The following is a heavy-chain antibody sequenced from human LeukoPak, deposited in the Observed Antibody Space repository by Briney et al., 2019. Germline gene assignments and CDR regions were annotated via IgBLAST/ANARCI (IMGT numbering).Heavy chain of an antibody. J-gene: IGHJ5*02. D-gene: IGHD3-10*01. Sequence: GGSLRLSCAASGFTVSSNYMSWVRQAPGKGLEWVSVIYSGGSTYYADSVKGRFTISRDNSKNTLYLQMNSLRAEDTAVYYCASEAIWFGELDWFDPWGQGTLVTVSS. CDR1: GFTVSSNY. CDR3: ASEAIWFGELDWFDP. V-gene: IGHV3-66*02. CDR2: IYSGGST.